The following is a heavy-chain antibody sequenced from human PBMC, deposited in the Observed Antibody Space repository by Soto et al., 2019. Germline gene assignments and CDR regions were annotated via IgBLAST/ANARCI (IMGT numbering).Heavy chain of an antibody. D-gene: IGHD3-10*01. CDR3: ARGRPRDGHNSGNSDLDI. CDR2: IYYRGNT. J-gene: IGHJ3*02. V-gene: IGHV4-59*02. CDR1: GGSVSSDY. Sequence: SETLSLTCTVSGGSVSSDYWSWIRQSPGKGLEWIGHIYYRGNTNYNPSLKSRVTMSVDMSKTHFPLRLSSVSAADTAAYYCARGRPRDGHNSGNSDLDIWGQGTMVTVSS.